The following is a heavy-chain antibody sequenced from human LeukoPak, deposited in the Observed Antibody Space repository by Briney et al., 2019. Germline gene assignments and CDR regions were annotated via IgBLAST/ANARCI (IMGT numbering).Heavy chain of an antibody. Sequence: TASETLSLTCAVYGGSFSGYYWSWIRQPPGKGLEWIGEINHSGSTNYNPSLKSRVTISVDTSKNQFSLKLSSVTAADTAVYYCARVFEGSGGARYYYYYMDVWGKGTTVTVSS. J-gene: IGHJ6*03. CDR1: GGSFSGYY. D-gene: IGHD3-16*01. CDR3: ARVFEGSGGARYYYYYMDV. V-gene: IGHV4-34*01. CDR2: INHSGST.